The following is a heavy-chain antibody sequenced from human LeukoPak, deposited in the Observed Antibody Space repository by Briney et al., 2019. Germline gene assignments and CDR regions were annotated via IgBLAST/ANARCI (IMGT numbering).Heavy chain of an antibody. CDR3: TRARITMVRGVIQNAAFGY. V-gene: IGHV1-69*13. CDR1: GGTFSSYA. D-gene: IGHD3-10*01. Sequence: SVKVSCKASGGTFSSYAISWVRQAPGQGLEWMGGIIPIFGTANYAQKFQGRVTITADESTSTAYMELSSLRSEDTAVYYCTRARITMVRGVIQNAAFGYWGQGTRVTVSS. CDR2: IIPIFGTA. J-gene: IGHJ4*02.